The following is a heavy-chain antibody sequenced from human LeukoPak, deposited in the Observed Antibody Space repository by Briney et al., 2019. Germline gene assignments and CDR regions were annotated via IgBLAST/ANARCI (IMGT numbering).Heavy chain of an antibody. CDR3: ARDIDIVVVPAAVPEGPFDY. CDR1: GFTFSNYA. D-gene: IGHD2-2*01. V-gene: IGHV3-30-3*01. J-gene: IGHJ4*02. Sequence: GGSLRLSCAASGFTFSNYAIHWVRQAPGKGLEWVAVISYDGSNKYYADSVKGRFTISRDNSKNTLYLQMNSLRAEDTAVYYCARDIDIVVVPAAVPEGPFDYWGQGTLVTVSS. CDR2: ISYDGSNK.